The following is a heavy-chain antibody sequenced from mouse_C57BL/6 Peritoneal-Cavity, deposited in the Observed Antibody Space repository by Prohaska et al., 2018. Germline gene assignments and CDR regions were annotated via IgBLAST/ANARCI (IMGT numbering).Heavy chain of an antibody. V-gene: IGHV12-3*01. CDR3: AGASWRYWGIDV. CDR2: ITHSGET. CDR1: GFPITSGYY. D-gene: IGHD2-14*01. J-gene: IGHJ1*03. Sequence: QMQIQESAPGPGKPSQSLFLTCSITGFPITSGYYWIWIRQSPGKPLEWMGYITHSGETVYNPSLQSPISITRETSKNQLFLQLNSVTTENTAMYYTAGASWRYWGIDVWDTGAPVTV.